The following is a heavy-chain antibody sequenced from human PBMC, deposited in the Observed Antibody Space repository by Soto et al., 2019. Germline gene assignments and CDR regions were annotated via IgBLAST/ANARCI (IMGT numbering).Heavy chain of an antibody. V-gene: IGHV3-23*01. CDR2: ISSSGGST. CDR3: AHPRGFGVFDAVDI. CDR1: GFIFSTYA. Sequence: GGSLRLSCAASGFIFSTYAMNWVRQAPGEGLEWVSAISSSGGSTFYAESVRGRFTIPRDNSVNTLYLQMSSLRTEDTAVYYCAHPRGFGVFDAVDIWGQGTMVTVSS. J-gene: IGHJ3*02. D-gene: IGHD3-10*01.